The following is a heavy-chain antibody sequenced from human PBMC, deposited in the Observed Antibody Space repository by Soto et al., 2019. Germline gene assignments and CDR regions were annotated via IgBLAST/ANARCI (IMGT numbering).Heavy chain of an antibody. D-gene: IGHD2-8*01. CDR2: IVVGSGNT. J-gene: IGHJ6*02. CDR3: AADTGEETYCTNGVCSYGMDV. V-gene: IGHV1-58*01. Sequence: GASVKVSCKASGFTFTSSAVQWVRQARGQRLEWIGWIVVGSGNTNYARKFQERVTITRDMSTSTAYMELSSLRSEDTAVYYCAADTGEETYCTNGVCSYGMDVWGQGTTVTVSS. CDR1: GFTFTSSA.